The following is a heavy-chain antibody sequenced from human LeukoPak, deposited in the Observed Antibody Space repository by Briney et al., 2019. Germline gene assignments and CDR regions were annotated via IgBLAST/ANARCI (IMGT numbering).Heavy chain of an antibody. CDR2: IYTRGST. J-gene: IGHJ3*02. Sequence: SETLSLTCTVSGGSINNYYWSWIRQPAGKGLEWIGRIYTRGSTNYNPSLKSRVTMSVDTSKNQFSLKLSSVTAADTAVYYCARVRYCSADICSGGDAFDIWGQGTMVSVSS. V-gene: IGHV4-4*07. D-gene: IGHD2-15*01. CDR1: GGSINNYY. CDR3: ARVRYCSADICSGGDAFDI.